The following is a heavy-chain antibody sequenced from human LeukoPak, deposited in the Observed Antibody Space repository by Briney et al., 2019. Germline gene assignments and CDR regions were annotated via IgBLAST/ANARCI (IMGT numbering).Heavy chain of an antibody. CDR1: GFTFSSYW. J-gene: IGHJ3*02. CDR2: ITSDGSST. Sequence: GGSLRLSCAASGFTFSSYWMHWVRQVPGKGLVWVSHITSDGSSTNYADSVKGRFTISRDKSKNTLYLQMNSLRADDTAMYYCARACSGGTCYLAAFDIWGHGTKVTVSS. D-gene: IGHD2-15*01. V-gene: IGHV3-74*01. CDR3: ARACSGGTCYLAAFDI.